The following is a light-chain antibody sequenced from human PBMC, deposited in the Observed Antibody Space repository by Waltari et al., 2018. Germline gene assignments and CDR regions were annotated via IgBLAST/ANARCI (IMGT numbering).Light chain of an antibody. J-gene: IGKJ3*01. CDR1: QSVLYSSNNKNF. Sequence: EIVLTQSPATLSLSPGERATISCKSSQSVLYSSNNKNFLAWYQQKPGQPPKLLIYWASTRESGVPDRFSGSGSGTDFTLTISSLQAEDVAVYSCHQYYTSPFTFGPGTKVDIK. CDR2: WAS. V-gene: IGKV4-1*01. CDR3: HQYYTSPFT.